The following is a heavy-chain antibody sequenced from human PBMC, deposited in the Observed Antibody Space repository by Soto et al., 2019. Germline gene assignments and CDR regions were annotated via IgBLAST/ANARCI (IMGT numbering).Heavy chain of an antibody. CDR2: ISGSGGST. D-gene: IGHD3-16*02. J-gene: IGHJ4*02. CDR3: ATKGRDGYRYYFDY. V-gene: IGHV3-23*01. CDR1: GFTFSSYA. Sequence: EVQLLESGGGLVQPGGSLRLSCAASGFTFSSYAMSWVRQAPGKGLEWVSAISGSGGSTYYADSVKGRFTISRDNSKNTLYLQMNSLRAEGTAVYYYATKGRDGYRYYFDYWGQGTLVTVSS.